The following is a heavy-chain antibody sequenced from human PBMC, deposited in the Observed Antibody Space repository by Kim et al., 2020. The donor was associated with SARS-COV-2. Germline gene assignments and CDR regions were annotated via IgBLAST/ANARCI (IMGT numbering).Heavy chain of an antibody. V-gene: IGHV1-18*01. Sequence: ASVKVSCKASGYTFTSYGISWVRQAPGQGLEWMGWISAYNGNTNYAQKLQGRVTMTTDTSTSTAYMELRSLRSDDTAVYYCARVVFERGGSGITMINKIDYWGQGTLVTVSS. CDR1: GYTFTSYG. CDR3: ARVVFERGGSGITMINKIDY. D-gene: IGHD3-22*01. J-gene: IGHJ4*02. CDR2: ISAYNGNT.